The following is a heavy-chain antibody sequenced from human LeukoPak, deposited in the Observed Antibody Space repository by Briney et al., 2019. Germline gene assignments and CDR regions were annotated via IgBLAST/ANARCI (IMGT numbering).Heavy chain of an antibody. J-gene: IGHJ3*01. D-gene: IGHD3-16*01. CDR2: ISYDGSNK. CDR3: ASRAGFGSIDAFDV. Sequence: RSLRLSCAASGFTFSSYAMHWVRQAPGKGLEWVAVISYDGSNKYYADSVKGRFTISRDNSKDTVYLQMNSLRAEDTAVYYCASRAGFGSIDAFDVWGQGTIVTVSS. V-gene: IGHV3-30*14. CDR1: GFTFSSYA.